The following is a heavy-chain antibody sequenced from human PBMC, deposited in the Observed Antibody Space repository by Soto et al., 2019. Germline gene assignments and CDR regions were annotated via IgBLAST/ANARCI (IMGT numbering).Heavy chain of an antibody. Sequence: LRLSCVASGFTFDTYGIHWVRQAPGKGLQWVALISYEGSNTYYADPVRGRFTISRDNSKNTLYLQINALRPEDTGVYYCARVTPGNNLYYFSGLDVWGQGTSVTVSS. CDR1: GFTFDTYG. CDR2: ISYEGSNT. CDR3: ARVTPGNNLYYFSGLDV. J-gene: IGHJ6*02. V-gene: IGHV3-30-3*01. D-gene: IGHD1-1*01.